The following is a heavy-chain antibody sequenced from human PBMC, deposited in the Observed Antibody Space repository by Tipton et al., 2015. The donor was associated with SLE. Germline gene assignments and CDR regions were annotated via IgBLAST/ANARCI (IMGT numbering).Heavy chain of an antibody. CDR3: ARGQHQLGRFDP. D-gene: IGHD1-1*01. CDR1: GGSISSYY. J-gene: IGHJ5*02. V-gene: IGHV4-4*07. Sequence: TLSLTCTGSGGSISSYYWSWIRQPAGKGLEWIGRIYNSGSTNYNPSLKSRVTMSVDTSKNQFSLKLNSVTAADTAVYYCARGQHQLGRFDPWGQGTLVTVSS. CDR2: IYNSGST.